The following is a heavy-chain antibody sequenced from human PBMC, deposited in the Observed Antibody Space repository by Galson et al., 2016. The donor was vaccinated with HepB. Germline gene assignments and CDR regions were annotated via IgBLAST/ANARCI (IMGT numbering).Heavy chain of an antibody. D-gene: IGHD3-22*01. J-gene: IGHJ4*02. CDR3: ARDAFYDTSGLVWHFDY. CDR2: IWYDGSNK. V-gene: IGHV3-33*01. CDR1: GVTFSSLG. Sequence: LRLSCAASGVTFSSLGMHWVRQPPGKGREWVAVIWYDGSNKYYADSVKGRFTSSRDNSKNTLYLQMNSLRAEDTAVYYCARDAFYDTSGLVWHFDYWGQGTLVTVSS.